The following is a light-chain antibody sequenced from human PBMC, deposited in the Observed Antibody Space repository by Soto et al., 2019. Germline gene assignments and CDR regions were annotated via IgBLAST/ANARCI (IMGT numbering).Light chain of an antibody. J-gene: IGLJ2*01. Sequence: QSVLTQPPSVSAAPGQKVTISCSGSSSNIGNNYVSWYQQLPGTAPKLLIYDNIKRPSGIPDRFSGSKSGTSATLGITGLQTGDEADYYCGTWDSSLSGVVFGGGTQLTVL. CDR3: GTWDSSLSGVV. V-gene: IGLV1-51*01. CDR1: SSNIGNNY. CDR2: DNI.